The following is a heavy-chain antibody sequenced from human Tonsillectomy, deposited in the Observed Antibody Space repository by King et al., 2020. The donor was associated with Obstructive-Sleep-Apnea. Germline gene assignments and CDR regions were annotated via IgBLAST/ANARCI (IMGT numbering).Heavy chain of an antibody. CDR1: GFTCSSYA. V-gene: IGHV3-23*04. CDR3: ANTARGITMVRGVYSLDY. D-gene: IGHD3-10*01. CDR2: LSGSGGST. J-gene: IGHJ4*02. Sequence: VQLVESGGGLVQPGGSLRLSCAASGFTCSSYAMSCVRQAPGNGLEWVSALSGSGGSTNYSDSVKGRFTISRDNSKSKLYPQMNSLRAEDTAVYYCANTARGITMVRGVYSLDYWGQGTLVTVSS.